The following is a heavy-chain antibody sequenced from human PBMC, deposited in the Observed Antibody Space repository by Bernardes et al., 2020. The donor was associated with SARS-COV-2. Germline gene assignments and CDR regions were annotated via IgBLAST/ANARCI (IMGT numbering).Heavy chain of an antibody. CDR3: ARDPGYVVVPAADDY. CDR2: ISAYNGNT. D-gene: IGHD2-2*01. Sequence: ASVKVSCKASGYTFTSYGISWVRQAPGQGLEWMGWISAYNGNTNYAQKLQGRVTMTTDTSTSTAYMELRSLRSDDTAVYYCARDPGYVVVPAADDYWGQGTLVTVSS. CDR1: GYTFTSYG. J-gene: IGHJ4*02. V-gene: IGHV1-18*01.